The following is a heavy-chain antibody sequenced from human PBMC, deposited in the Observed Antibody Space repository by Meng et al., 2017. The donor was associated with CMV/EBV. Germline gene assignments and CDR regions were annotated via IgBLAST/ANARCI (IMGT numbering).Heavy chain of an antibody. CDR1: GGTFSSYA. Sequence: SVKVSCRASGGTFSSYAISWVRQAPGQGLEWMGGIIPIFGTANYAQKFQGRVTITTDESTSTAYMELSSLRSEDTAVYYCASTHCSSTSSYTWQLAYFDYWGQGTLVTVSS. V-gene: IGHV1-69*05. J-gene: IGHJ4*02. D-gene: IGHD2-2*02. CDR3: ASTHCSSTSSYTWQLAYFDY. CDR2: IIPIFGTA.